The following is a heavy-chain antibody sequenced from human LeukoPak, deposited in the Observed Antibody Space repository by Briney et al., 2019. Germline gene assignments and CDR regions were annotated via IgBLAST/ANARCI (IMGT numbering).Heavy chain of an antibody. CDR1: GYTITGYY. Sequence: ASVKVSCKASGYTITGYYMHWVRQAPGQGLEWMGWINPNSGGTNYAQKFQGRVTMTRDTSISTAYMELSRLRSDDAAVYYCATPERGYSGYDFGSWGQGTLVTVSS. CDR3: ATPERGYSGYDFGS. CDR2: INPNSGGT. D-gene: IGHD5-12*01. V-gene: IGHV1-2*02. J-gene: IGHJ4*02.